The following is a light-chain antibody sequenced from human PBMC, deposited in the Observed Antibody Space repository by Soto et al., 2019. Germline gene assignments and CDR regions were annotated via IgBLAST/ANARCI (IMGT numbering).Light chain of an antibody. CDR1: HSVSNSY. CDR2: DAS. Sequence: EIVLTQAPGTLSLSPGEGATLSCRASHSVSNSYLARYQQKPGQAPRLLIYDASSRASGIPDRFSGSASGTDFTLTISRLEPEDFAVYYCQQYGSSPLTFGGGTQVEIK. CDR3: QQYGSSPLT. J-gene: IGKJ4*01. V-gene: IGKV3-20*01.